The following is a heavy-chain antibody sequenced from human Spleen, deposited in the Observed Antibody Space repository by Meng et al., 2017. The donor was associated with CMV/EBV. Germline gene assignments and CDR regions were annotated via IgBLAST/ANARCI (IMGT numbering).Heavy chain of an antibody. V-gene: IGHV3-9*01. D-gene: IGHD3-3*01. Sequence: GGSLRLSCTASGFTFDDYGMHWVRQVPGKGLEWVSGISWNSDSIGYADSVKGRFTISRDNAKKSLYLQMNSLRAEDTALYYCAKDKLLSEYYDVWGWFDLWGQGTLVTVSS. CDR3: AKDKLLSEYYDVWGWFDL. CDR1: GFTFDDYG. J-gene: IGHJ5*02. CDR2: ISWNSDSI.